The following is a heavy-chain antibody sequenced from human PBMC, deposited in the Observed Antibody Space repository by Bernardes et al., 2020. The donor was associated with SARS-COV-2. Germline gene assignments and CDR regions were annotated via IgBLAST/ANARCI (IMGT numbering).Heavy chain of an antibody. CDR2: IYPGDSDT. D-gene: IGHD2-15*01. J-gene: IGHJ3*02. V-gene: IGHV5-51*01. Sequence: GESLKISCKGSGYSFTSYWIGWVRQMPGKGLEWMGIIYPGDSDTRYSPSFQGQVTISADKSISTAYLQWSSLKASDTAMYYCARTNIVVVVAATEDAFDIWGQGTMVTVSS. CDR1: GYSFTSYW. CDR3: ARTNIVVVVAATEDAFDI.